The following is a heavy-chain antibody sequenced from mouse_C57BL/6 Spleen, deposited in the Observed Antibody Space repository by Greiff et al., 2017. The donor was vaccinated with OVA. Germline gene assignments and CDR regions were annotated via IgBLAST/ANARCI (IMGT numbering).Heavy chain of an antibody. V-gene: IGHV1-82*01. D-gene: IGHD3-2*02. CDR3: ALQLRLYFDY. CDR2: IYPGDGDT. CDR1: GYAFSSSW. Sequence: QVQLKESGPELVKPGASVKISCKASGYAFSSSWMNWVKQRPGKGLEWIGRIYPGDGDTNYNGKFKGKATLTADKSSSTAYMQLSSLTSEDSAVYFCALQLRLYFDYWGQGTTLTVSS. J-gene: IGHJ2*01.